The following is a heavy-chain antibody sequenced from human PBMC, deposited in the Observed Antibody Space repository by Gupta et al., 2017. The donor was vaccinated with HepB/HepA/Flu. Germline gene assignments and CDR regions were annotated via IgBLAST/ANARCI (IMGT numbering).Heavy chain of an antibody. CDR3: AHNFGYNWNDGFFDY. CDR2: IYWDDDK. D-gene: IGHD1-1*01. J-gene: IGHJ4*02. CDR1: GFSLSTSGVG. Sequence: QITLKESGPTLVKPTQTLTLTCTFSGFSLSTSGVGVGWIRQPPGKALEWLALIYWDDDKRYSPSLKSRLTITKDTSKNQVVLTMTNMDPVDTATYYCAHNFGYNWNDGFFDYWGQGTLVTVSS. V-gene: IGHV2-5*02.